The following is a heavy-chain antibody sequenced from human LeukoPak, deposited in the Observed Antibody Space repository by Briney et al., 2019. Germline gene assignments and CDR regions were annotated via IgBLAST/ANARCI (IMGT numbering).Heavy chain of an antibody. V-gene: IGHV4-34*01. Sequence: PSETLSLXCAVYGGSFSGYYWSWIRRPPGKGLEWIGEINHSGSTNYNPSLKSRVTISVDTSKNQFSLKLSSVTAADTAVYYCARRFLLAWFDPWGQGTLVTVSS. D-gene: IGHD2/OR15-2a*01. CDR2: INHSGST. CDR1: GGSFSGYY. CDR3: ARRFLLAWFDP. J-gene: IGHJ5*02.